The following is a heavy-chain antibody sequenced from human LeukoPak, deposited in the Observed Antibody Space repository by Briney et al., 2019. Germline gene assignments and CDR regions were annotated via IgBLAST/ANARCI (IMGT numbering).Heavy chain of an antibody. CDR2: ISSSSSYI. CDR3: ARGYGGNSAPLGY. D-gene: IGHD4-23*01. Sequence: GGSLRLSCAASGFTFSSYSMNWVRQAPGKGLEWVSSISSSSSYIYYADSVKGRFTTSRDNAKNSLYLQINSLRAEDTAVYYCARGYGGNSAPLGYWGQGTLVTVSS. J-gene: IGHJ4*02. V-gene: IGHV3-21*01. CDR1: GFTFSSYS.